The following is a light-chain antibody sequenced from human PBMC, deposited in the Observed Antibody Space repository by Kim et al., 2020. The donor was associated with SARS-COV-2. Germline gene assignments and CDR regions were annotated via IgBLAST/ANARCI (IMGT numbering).Light chain of an antibody. Sequence: GPKVTNSCSGTSSNIEDKSVSVYQHLPGTAPKLIIYDNNKRPSGIPDRFSGSKSGTSATLGITGLQTGDEADYYCGTWDSVLTIVLFGGGTQLTVL. CDR3: GTWDSVLTIVL. CDR1: SSNIEDKS. V-gene: IGLV1-51*01. J-gene: IGLJ2*01. CDR2: DNN.